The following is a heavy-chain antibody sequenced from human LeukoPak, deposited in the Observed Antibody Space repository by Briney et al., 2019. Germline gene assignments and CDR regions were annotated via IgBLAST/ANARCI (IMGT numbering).Heavy chain of an antibody. Sequence: SVKVSCKASGGTFSSYAISWVRQAPGQGLEWMGGIIPIFGTANYAQKFQGRVTITADESTSTAYMELSSLRSEDTAVYYCAKGPEGGFWSGQSIDYWGQGTLVTVSS. CDR3: AKGPEGGFWSGQSIDY. CDR2: IIPIFGTA. D-gene: IGHD3-3*01. CDR1: GGTFSSYA. V-gene: IGHV1-69*13. J-gene: IGHJ4*02.